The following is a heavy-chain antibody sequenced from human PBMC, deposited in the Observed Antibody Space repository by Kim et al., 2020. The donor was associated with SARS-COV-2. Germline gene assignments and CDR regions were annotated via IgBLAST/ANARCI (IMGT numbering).Heavy chain of an antibody. Sequence: GGSLRLSCTASGFTFGDYAMSWFRQAPGKGLEWVGFIRSKAYGGTTEYAASVKGRFTISRDDSKSIDYLQMNSLKTEDTAVYYCTGGSGSYYIPLERGMDVWGQGTTVTVSS. J-gene: IGHJ6*02. D-gene: IGHD3-10*01. CDR1: GFTFGDYA. CDR3: TGGSGSYYIPLERGMDV. CDR2: IRSKAYGGTT. V-gene: IGHV3-49*03.